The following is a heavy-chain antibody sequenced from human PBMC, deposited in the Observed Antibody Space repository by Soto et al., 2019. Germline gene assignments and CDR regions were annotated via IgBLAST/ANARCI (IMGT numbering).Heavy chain of an antibody. J-gene: IGHJ3*02. V-gene: IGHV1-69*06. CDR3: ARGVYGSGNYYTGPSAFDI. Sequence: QVQLEQSGAEVKKPGSSVKVSCKASGGTLSDHGVAWLRQAPGQGLEWMGGTIPVFNTAKYAQKFQGRVPVTADKLTNIAYMELSSLISEDTAFYFCARGVYGSGNYYTGPSAFDIWGEGTMVIVSS. D-gene: IGHD3-10*01. CDR1: GGTLSDHG. CDR2: TIPVFNTA.